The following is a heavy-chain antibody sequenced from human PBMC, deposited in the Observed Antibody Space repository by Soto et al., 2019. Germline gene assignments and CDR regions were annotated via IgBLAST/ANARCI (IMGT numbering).Heavy chain of an antibody. CDR1: GFTFSSYW. CDR3: ATDFVDRGRDSNWFVL. CDR2: INSDGRNT. Sequence: PGGSLRLSCAASGFTFSSYWMHWVRQVPGKGPVWVARINSDGRNTKYTDSVKGRFTISRDNAKNTLYLQMNSLRAEDTAVYYCATDFVDRGRDSNWFVLWGQGTLLTVSS. V-gene: IGHV3-74*03. D-gene: IGHD2-21*01. J-gene: IGHJ5*02.